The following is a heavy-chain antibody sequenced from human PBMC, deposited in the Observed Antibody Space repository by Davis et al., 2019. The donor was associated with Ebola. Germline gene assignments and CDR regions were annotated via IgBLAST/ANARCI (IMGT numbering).Heavy chain of an antibody. CDR1: GGSVSSGSYY. V-gene: IGHV4-61*01. Sequence: PSETLSLTCTVSGGSVSSGSYYWSWIRQPPGKGLEWIGYIYYSGSTNYNPSLKSRVTISVDTSKNQFSLKLSSVTAADTAVYYCARGWSMYYYGSGSPWGQGTLVTVSS. CDR2: IYYSGST. CDR3: ARGWSMYYYGSGSP. D-gene: IGHD3-10*01. J-gene: IGHJ5*02.